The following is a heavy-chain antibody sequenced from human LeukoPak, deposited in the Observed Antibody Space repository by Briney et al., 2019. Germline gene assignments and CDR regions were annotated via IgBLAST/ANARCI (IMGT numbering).Heavy chain of an antibody. CDR1: GYTFTSFD. CDR3: ATPTMRGPSYGYVRLLN. J-gene: IGHJ4*02. V-gene: IGHV1-8*03. CDR2: MNPSSGDT. Sequence: ASVRVSCKASGYTFTSFDINWVRQATGQGPEWMGWMNPSSGDTGYAQKFQGRVTFTRDTSTNTAYMELSSLTSEDAAVYYCATPTMRGPSYGYVRLLNWGQGSLVTVSS. D-gene: IGHD5-18*01.